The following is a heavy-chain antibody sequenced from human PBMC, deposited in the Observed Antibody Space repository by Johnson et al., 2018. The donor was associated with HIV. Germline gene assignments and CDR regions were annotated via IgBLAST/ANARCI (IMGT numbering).Heavy chain of an antibody. V-gene: IGHV3-33*01. J-gene: IGHJ3*01. Sequence: QMQLVESGGGVVQPGRSLRLSCAASGFTFSSYGMHWVRQAPGKGLEWVAVIWYDVSNKYYAESVKGRFTVSRDNSKNTLYMQMNSLRTEDTAVYYCAREGGGTLVLGDEGAFDVWGQGTMVTVSS. CDR2: IWYDVSNK. CDR1: GFTFSSYG. D-gene: IGHD3-10*01. CDR3: AREGGGTLVLGDEGAFDV.